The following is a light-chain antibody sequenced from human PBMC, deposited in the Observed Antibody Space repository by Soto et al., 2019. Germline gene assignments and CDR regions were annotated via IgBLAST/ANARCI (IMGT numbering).Light chain of an antibody. V-gene: IGLV2-11*01. CDR1: SSDVGAYTF. CDR2: DVN. CDR3: CSYSGTYTYV. J-gene: IGLJ1*01. Sequence: QSVLTQPRSVSGSPGQSVTISCTGTSSDVGAYTFVSWYQQHPDKAPKLLISDVNKRPSGVPRRFSGSKSGNTASLTISGLQAEDEADYYCCSYSGTYTYVFGTGTKVTVL.